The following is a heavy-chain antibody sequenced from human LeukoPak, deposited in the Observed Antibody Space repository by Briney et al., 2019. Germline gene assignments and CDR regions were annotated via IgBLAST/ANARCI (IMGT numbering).Heavy chain of an antibody. CDR2: ISSSSSYI. D-gene: IGHD2/OR15-2a*01. CDR3: ARAENTAFDI. J-gene: IGHJ3*02. V-gene: IGHV3-21*01. Sequence: GGSLRLSCAASGFTFSNYWMHWVRQAPGKGLEWVSSISSSSSYIYYADSVKGRFTISRDNAKNSLYLQMNSLRAEDTAVYYCARAENTAFDIWGKGKMVTVSS. CDR1: GFTFSNYW.